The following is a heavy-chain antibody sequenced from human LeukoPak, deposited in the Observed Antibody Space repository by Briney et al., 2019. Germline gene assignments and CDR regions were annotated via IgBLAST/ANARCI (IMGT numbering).Heavy chain of an antibody. CDR2: ISYDGSNK. J-gene: IGHJ4*02. Sequence: PGRSLRLSCAASGFSFSRYAMHWVRQAPGKGLEWVAVISYDGSNKYYADSVKGRFTISRDNSKNTLYLQMNPLSAEDTAVSYWTRGCSNNWNCFEYWGQGTLVTVSS. CDR3: TRGCSNNWNCFEY. V-gene: IGHV3-30-3*01. D-gene: IGHD1-1*01. CDR1: GFSFSRYA.